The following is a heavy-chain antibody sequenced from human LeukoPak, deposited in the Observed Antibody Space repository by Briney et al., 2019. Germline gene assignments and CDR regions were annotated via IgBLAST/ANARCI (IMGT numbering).Heavy chain of an antibody. V-gene: IGHV4-30-2*01. D-gene: IGHD3-10*01. Sequence: SETLSLTCAVSGGSISSGGYSWSWIRQPPGKGLEWIGYIYHSGSIYYNPSLKSRVTISIDRSKNQFSLKLNSVTAADTAVYYCARSLYYYGSGTYYDAFDIWGPGTMVTVSS. CDR3: ARSLYYYGSGTYYDAFDI. J-gene: IGHJ3*02. CDR2: IYHSGSI. CDR1: GGSISSGGYS.